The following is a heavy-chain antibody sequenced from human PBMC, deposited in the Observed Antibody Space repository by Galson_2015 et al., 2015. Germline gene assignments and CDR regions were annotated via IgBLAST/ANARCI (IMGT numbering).Heavy chain of an antibody. CDR2: ITANSGTI. Sequence: SLRLSCAASGFTFSIYAMDWVRQAPGKGLEWISYITANSGTIYYADSVKGRFTISRDNAKKSLYLQMNSLRDEDTAVYYCARESGIIGRLGFDNWGQGTLVTVSS. V-gene: IGHV3-48*02. CDR1: GFTFSIYA. J-gene: IGHJ4*02. D-gene: IGHD3-10*01. CDR3: ARESGIIGRLGFDN.